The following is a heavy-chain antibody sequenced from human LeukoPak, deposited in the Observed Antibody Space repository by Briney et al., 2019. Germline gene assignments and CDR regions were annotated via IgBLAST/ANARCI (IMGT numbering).Heavy chain of an antibody. CDR3: AKDFEEGVSGWYQYYFDY. Sequence: PGGSLRLSCAASGFTFSSYGMHWVRQAPGKGLEWVAVISYDGSNKYYADSVKGRLTISRDNSKNTLYLQMNSLRAEDTAVYYCAKDFEEGVSGWYQYYFDYWGQGTLVTVSS. CDR1: GFTFSSYG. D-gene: IGHD6-19*01. CDR2: ISYDGSNK. V-gene: IGHV3-30*18. J-gene: IGHJ4*02.